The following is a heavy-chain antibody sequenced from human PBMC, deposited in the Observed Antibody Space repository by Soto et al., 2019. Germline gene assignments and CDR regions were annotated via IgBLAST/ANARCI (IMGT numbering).Heavy chain of an antibody. V-gene: IGHV4-34*01. J-gene: IGHJ5*02. CDR1: VGSFSGYY. Sequence: PSETLSLTCAFYVGSFSGYYWSWIRQPPGKGLEWIGEINHSGSTNYNPSLKSRVTISVDTSKNQFSLKLSSVTAADTAVYYCARSSASIFGVVLGDNWFDPWGQGTLVTVSS. D-gene: IGHD3-3*01. CDR3: ARSSASIFGVVLGDNWFDP. CDR2: INHSGST.